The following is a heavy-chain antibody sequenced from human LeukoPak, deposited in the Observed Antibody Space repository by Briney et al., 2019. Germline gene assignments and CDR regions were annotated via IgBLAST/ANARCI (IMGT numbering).Heavy chain of an antibody. V-gene: IGHV1-8*03. CDR2: MNPNSGNT. D-gene: IGHD1-26*01. J-gene: IGHJ6*03. Sequence: GASVKVSCKASGYTFTSYDINWVRQATGQGLEWMGWMNPNSGNTGYAQKFQGRVTITRNTSISTAYMELSSLRSEDTAVHYCARGRRVVGATTFRYYYYMDVWGKGTTVTVSS. CDR3: ARGRRVVGATTFRYYYYMDV. CDR1: GYTFTSYD.